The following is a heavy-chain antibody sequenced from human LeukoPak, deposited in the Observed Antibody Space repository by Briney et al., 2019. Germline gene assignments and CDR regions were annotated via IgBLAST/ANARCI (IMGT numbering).Heavy chain of an antibody. J-gene: IGHJ6*03. CDR2: ISAYNGNT. CDR3: ARVSVQLERREDYYYYLDV. V-gene: IGHV1-18*01. CDR1: GYTFTSYG. Sequence: ASVKVSCKASGYTFTSYGISWVRQAPGQGLEWMGWISAYNGNTNYAQKLQGRVTMTTDTSTSTAYMELRSLRSDDTAVYYCARVSVQLERREDYYYYLDVWGKGTTVTVSS. D-gene: IGHD1-1*01.